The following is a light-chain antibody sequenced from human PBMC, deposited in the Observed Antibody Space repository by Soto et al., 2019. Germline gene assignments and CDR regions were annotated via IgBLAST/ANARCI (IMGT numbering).Light chain of an antibody. V-gene: IGKV3-15*01. Sequence: EIVLTQSPATLFVSPGERATLSCRASQSISSLLAWYQQKPGQAPRLLIYSASTRASGIPARFSGSGSGADFTLTISSLQSEDFAVYYCQQYYDWPITFGQGTRLEI. CDR3: QQYYDWPIT. CDR2: SAS. CDR1: QSISSL. J-gene: IGKJ5*01.